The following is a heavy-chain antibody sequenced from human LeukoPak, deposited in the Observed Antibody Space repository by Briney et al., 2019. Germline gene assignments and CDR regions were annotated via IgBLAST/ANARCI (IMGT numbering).Heavy chain of an antibody. CDR2: IYTSGST. J-gene: IGHJ6*03. Sequence: TTSETLSLTCTVSGGSISSYYWSWIRQPAGKGLEWIGRIYTSGSTNYNPSLKSRVTMSVDTSKNQFSLKLSSVTAADTAVYYCARDGDDIVVVPAAIYYYYYMDVWGKGTTVTVSS. D-gene: IGHD2-2*02. V-gene: IGHV4-4*07. CDR3: ARDGDDIVVVPAAIYYYYYMDV. CDR1: GGSISSYY.